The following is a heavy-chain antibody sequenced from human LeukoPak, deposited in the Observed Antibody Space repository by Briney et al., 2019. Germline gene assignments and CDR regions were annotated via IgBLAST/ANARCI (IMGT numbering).Heavy chain of an antibody. CDR3: ARYSGSYYYWFDP. D-gene: IGHD1-26*01. CDR1: GFTFSDYY. V-gene: IGHV3-11*01. CDR2: ISGSRNIM. Sequence: GGSLRLSCAASGFTFSDYYMSWIRQAPGKGLEWVSYISGSRNIMYYADSVKGRFTISRDNAKNSLFLQMTSLRAEDTAVYYCARYSGSYYYWFDPWGQGTLVTVSS. J-gene: IGHJ5*02.